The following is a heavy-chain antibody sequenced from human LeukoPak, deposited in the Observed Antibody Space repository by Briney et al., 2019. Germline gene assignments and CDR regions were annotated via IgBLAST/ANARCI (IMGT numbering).Heavy chain of an antibody. CDR2: ISWNSGST. V-gene: IGHV3-9*03. CDR1: GFTFDNYA. J-gene: IGHJ4*02. CDR3: AKDVSLGFCSGGSCSVHFDY. D-gene: IGHD2-15*01. Sequence: GRSLRLSCAASGFTFDNYAMNWVRKAPGKGLEWVSGISWNSGSTGYWASGKGRFTISRDNAKNSLYLQMDSLRAEDMALYYCAKDVSLGFCSGGSCSVHFDYWGQGTLVTVSS.